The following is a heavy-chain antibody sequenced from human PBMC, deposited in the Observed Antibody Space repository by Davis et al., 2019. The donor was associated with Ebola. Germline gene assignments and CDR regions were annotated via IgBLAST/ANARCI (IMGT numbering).Heavy chain of an antibody. Sequence: ASVKVSCKASGYTFKNSAISWVRQAPGQGLEWMGWISAYNGNTAYAQILQGRVTMTTDTSTGTAYMELRSLRSDDTAVYFCARTSIVGTTTTASDLWGQGTMVTVSS. CDR2: ISAYNGNT. CDR3: ARTSIVGTTTTASDL. J-gene: IGHJ3*01. V-gene: IGHV1-18*01. D-gene: IGHD1-26*01. CDR1: GYTFKNSA.